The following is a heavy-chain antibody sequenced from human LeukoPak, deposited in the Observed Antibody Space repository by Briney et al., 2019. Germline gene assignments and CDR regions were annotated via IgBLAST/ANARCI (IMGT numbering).Heavy chain of an antibody. J-gene: IGHJ4*02. V-gene: IGHV3-53*01. CDR2: IYSGGTT. CDR3: ARRAGGYSHPYDY. CDR1: GFTVSGNY. D-gene: IGHD4-23*01. Sequence: GGSLRLSCAVSGFTVSGNYMSWVRQAPGKGLEWVSLIYSGGTTYYADSVKGQFTISRDNSKNTLYLQMNSLRAEDTAVYYCARRAGGYSHPYDYWGQGILVTVSS.